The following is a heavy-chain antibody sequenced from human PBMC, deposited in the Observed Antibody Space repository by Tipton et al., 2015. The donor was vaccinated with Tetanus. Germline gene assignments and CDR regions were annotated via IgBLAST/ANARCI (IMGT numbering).Heavy chain of an antibody. D-gene: IGHD6-6*01. V-gene: IGHV3-23*01. Sequence: SLRLSCAASGFTFSSYAMSWVRQAPGKGLEWVSAISGSGGSTYYADSVKGRFTISRDNSKNTLYLQMNSLRAEDTAVYYCTTGYSSSSAYFDYWGQGTLVTVSS. J-gene: IGHJ4*02. CDR3: TTGYSSSSAYFDY. CDR2: ISGSGGST. CDR1: GFTFSSYA.